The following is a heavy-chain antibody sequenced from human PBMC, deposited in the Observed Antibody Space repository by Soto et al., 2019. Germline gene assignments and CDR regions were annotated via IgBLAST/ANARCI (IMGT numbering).Heavy chain of an antibody. J-gene: IGHJ4*02. CDR2: IWYDGSNK. V-gene: IGHV3-33*01. Sequence: QVQLVESGGGVVQPGRSLRLSCAASGFTFSSYGMHWVRQAPGKGLEWVAVIWYDGSNKYYADSVKGRFTISRDNSKNPLYLQMNSLRAEDTAVYYCARAGVPYCGGDCYWSLDYWGQGTLVTVSS. D-gene: IGHD2-21*02. CDR3: ARAGVPYCGGDCYWSLDY. CDR1: GFTFSSYG.